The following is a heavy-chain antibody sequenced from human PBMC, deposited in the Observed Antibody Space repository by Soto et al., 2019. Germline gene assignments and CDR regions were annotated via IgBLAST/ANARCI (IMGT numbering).Heavy chain of an antibody. CDR1: GGSISSYY. V-gene: IGHV4-59*01. CDR2: IYYSGST. J-gene: IGHJ6*02. D-gene: IGHD3-22*01. Sequence: SETLSLTCTVSGGSISSYYWSWIRQPPGKGLEWIGYIYYSGSTNYNPSLKSRVTISVDTSKNQFSLKLSSVTAADTAVYYCARDNRYGYDSSGYYYYYGMDVWGQGTTVTVSS. CDR3: ARDNRYGYDSSGYYYYYGMDV.